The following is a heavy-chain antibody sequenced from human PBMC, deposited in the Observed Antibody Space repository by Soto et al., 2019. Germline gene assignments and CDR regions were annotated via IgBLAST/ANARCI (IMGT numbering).Heavy chain of an antibody. CDR3: ARDPPDSSGWYYYGMDV. CDR2: ISYDGSNK. CDR1: GFTFSSYG. D-gene: IGHD6-19*01. Sequence: GGSLRLSCAASGFTFSSYGMHWVRQAPGKGLEWVAVISYDGSNKYYADSVKGRFTISRDNSKNTLYLQMNSLRAEDTAVYYCARDPPDSSGWYYYGMDVWGQGTTVTVSS. V-gene: IGHV3-30*03. J-gene: IGHJ6*02.